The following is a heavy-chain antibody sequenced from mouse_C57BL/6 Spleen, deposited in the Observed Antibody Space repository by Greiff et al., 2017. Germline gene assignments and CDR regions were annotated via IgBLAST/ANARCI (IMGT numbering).Heavy chain of an antibody. V-gene: IGHV1-80*01. Sequence: VKLQQSGAELVKPGASVKISCKASGYAFSRYWMNWVKQRPGKGLEWIGKIYPGDGATYYTGKFKGKATLTADKSSSTAYMQLRSLTSEDSAFYFCARYYGSSYYAMDYWGQGTSVTVSS. CDR3: ARYYGSSYYAMDY. D-gene: IGHD1-1*01. J-gene: IGHJ4*01. CDR1: GYAFSRYW. CDR2: IYPGDGAT.